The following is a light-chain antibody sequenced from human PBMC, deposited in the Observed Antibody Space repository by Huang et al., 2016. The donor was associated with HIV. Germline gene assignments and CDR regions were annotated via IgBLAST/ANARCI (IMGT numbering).Light chain of an antibody. CDR2: DAS. J-gene: IGKJ3*01. Sequence: EIVLTQSPATLSLSPGDRATLPCRASQRVFSYLAWYQQKPGQAPRLLIYDASNRATGIPARFSGSGSGTDFTLTISSLEPEEFAVYYCQQRNNWPLTFGPGTKVDIK. V-gene: IGKV3-11*01. CDR3: QQRNNWPLT. CDR1: QRVFSY.